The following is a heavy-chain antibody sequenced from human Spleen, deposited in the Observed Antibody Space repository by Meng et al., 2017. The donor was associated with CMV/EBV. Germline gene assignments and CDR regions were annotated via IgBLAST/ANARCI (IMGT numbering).Heavy chain of an antibody. Sequence: GGSLRLSCVASGFTFDDYAMHWVRQTPGKGLEWVSDISWSSGSIGYADSVKGRFTISRDSAKKTLYLQMNSLRPEDTAVYYCAKDTNFYYYYCMDVWGQGTTVTVSS. J-gene: IGHJ6*02. V-gene: IGHV3-9*01. CDR2: ISWSSGSI. D-gene: IGHD1-1*01. CDR1: GFTFDDYA. CDR3: AKDTNFYYYYCMDV.